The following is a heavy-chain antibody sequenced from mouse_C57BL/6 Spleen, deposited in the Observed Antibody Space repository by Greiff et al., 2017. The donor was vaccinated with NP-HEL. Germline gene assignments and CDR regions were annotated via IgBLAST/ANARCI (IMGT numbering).Heavy chain of an antibody. D-gene: IGHD2-2*01. Sequence: DVMLVESGGGLVKPGGSLKLSCAASGFTFSSYAMSWVRQTPEKRLEWVATISDGGSYTYYPDNVKGRFTISRDNAKNNLYLQMSHLKSEDTAMYYCARDMVTNWYFDVWGTGTTVTVSS. J-gene: IGHJ1*03. CDR1: GFTFSSYA. CDR2: ISDGGSYT. CDR3: ARDMVTNWYFDV. V-gene: IGHV5-4*01.